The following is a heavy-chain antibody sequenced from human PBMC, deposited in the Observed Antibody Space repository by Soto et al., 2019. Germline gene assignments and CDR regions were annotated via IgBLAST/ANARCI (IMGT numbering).Heavy chain of an antibody. Sequence: EVQLLESGGGLVQPGGSLRLSCAASGFTFSSYDMSWVRQAPGKGLEWDSAIRGSGGSTYYADSVKGRFTIARDNSKNTLYLQMNSLRAEDTAVYYCAKDLSGCPEYFQHWGQGTLVTVSS. CDR3: AKDLSGCPEYFQH. D-gene: IGHD6-19*01. J-gene: IGHJ1*01. CDR2: IRGSGGST. CDR1: GFTFSSYD. V-gene: IGHV3-23*01.